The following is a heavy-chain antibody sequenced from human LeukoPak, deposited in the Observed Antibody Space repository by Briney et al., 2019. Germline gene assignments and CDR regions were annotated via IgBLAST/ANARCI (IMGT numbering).Heavy chain of an antibody. CDR3: AKGRSYPFDAFDI. Sequence: GGSLRLSCAASGFTFSSYAMSWVRQAPGKGLEWVSAISGSGGSTYYADSVKGRFTISRDNSKNTLYLQMNSLRAEDTAVYYCAKGRSYPFDAFDIWGQVTMVTVSS. V-gene: IGHV3-23*01. J-gene: IGHJ3*02. CDR1: GFTFSSYA. D-gene: IGHD1-26*01. CDR2: ISGSGGST.